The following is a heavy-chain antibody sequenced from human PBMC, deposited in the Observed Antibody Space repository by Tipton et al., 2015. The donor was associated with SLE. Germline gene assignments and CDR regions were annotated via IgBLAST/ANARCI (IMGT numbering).Heavy chain of an antibody. Sequence: LRLSCTVSGGSIIRYYWCWCRQPPGMGPELIGYIHSSGSTNYNPSLKRRVTISVDTSKNQFSLKLTSVTAADTAVYYCARGGSAAAAVFDYWGQGTLVTVSS. D-gene: IGHD6-13*01. CDR3: ARGGSAAAAVFDY. V-gene: IGHV4-4*08. J-gene: IGHJ4*02. CDR2: IHSSGST. CDR1: GGSIIRYY.